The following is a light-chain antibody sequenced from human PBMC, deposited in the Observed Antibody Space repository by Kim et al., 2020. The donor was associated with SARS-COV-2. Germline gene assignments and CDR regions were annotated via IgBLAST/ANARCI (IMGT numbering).Light chain of an antibody. CDR2: GAS. V-gene: IGKV3-15*01. CDR3: QQYDIWPPLT. J-gene: IGKJ4*01. CDR1: QDIRNN. Sequence: EIVMTQSPATLSVSPGERVILSCRASQDIRNNLAWYQQKPGQAPRLLIHGASIRATGIPARFSGSGSGTEFTLTISSLQSEDFAVYYCQQYDIWPPLTFGGGTKVDIK.